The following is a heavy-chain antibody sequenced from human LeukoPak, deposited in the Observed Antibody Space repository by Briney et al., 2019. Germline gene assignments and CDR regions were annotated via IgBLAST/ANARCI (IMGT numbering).Heavy chain of an antibody. D-gene: IGHD3-10*01. J-gene: IGHJ4*02. V-gene: IGHV3-30*04. CDR3: ARERRGSFDY. Sequence: GRPLRLSCAASGFTFSSYAMHWVRQAPGKGLEWVAVISYDGSNKYYADSVKGRFTISRDNSKNTLYLQMNSLRAEDTAVYYCARERRGSFDYWGQGTLVTVSS. CDR2: ISYDGSNK. CDR1: GFTFSSYA.